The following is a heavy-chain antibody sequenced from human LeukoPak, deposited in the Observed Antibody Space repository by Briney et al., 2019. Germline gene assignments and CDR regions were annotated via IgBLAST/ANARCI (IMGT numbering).Heavy chain of an antibody. CDR1: GDTFTGYY. CDR2: INPNSGGT. Sequence: ASVKVSCKASGDTFTGYYMHWVRQAPGQGLEWMGWINPNSGGTNYAQKFQGRVTMTTDTSISTAYMEPSRLRSDDTAVYYCARCRPAAISNWFDPWGQGTLVTVSS. J-gene: IGHJ5*02. V-gene: IGHV1-2*02. D-gene: IGHD2-2*02. CDR3: ARCRPAAISNWFDP.